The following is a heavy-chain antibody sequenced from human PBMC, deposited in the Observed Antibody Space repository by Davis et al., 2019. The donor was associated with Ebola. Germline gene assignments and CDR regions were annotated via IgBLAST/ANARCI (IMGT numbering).Heavy chain of an antibody. CDR2: IVGGSGNT. CDR1: GFTFSKSA. Sequence: SVTVSCMASGFTFSKSAVQWVRQARGQRLEWIGWIVGGSGNTEYSERFQGRVTITRDLSTTTSYMELHSLGSGDTAMYYCAASVNGKLVIAIPYYFDSWGQGTLVTVSS. D-gene: IGHD2-21*01. V-gene: IGHV1-58*01. J-gene: IGHJ4*02. CDR3: AASVNGKLVIAIPYYFDS.